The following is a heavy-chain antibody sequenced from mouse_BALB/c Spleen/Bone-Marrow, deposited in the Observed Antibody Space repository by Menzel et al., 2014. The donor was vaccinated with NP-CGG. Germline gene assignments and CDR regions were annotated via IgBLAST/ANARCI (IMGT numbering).Heavy chain of an antibody. CDR2: IDTSDSYT. Sequence: VQLQQSGAELVMPGASVKMSCKASGYTFTDYWMHWVKQRPGQGLEWIGAIDTSDSYTSYNQKFKGKATLTVDESSSTAYMQLSSLTSEDSAVYYCARKYDYYYARDYWGQGTSVTVSS. D-gene: IGHD2-4*01. CDR3: ARKYDYYYARDY. CDR1: GYTFTDYW. V-gene: IGHV1-69*01. J-gene: IGHJ4*01.